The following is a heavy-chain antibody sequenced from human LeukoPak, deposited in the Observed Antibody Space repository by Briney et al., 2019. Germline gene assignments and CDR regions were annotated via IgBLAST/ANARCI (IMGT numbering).Heavy chain of an antibody. J-gene: IGHJ4*02. CDR3: ARQIGERPY. CDR2: IYPGESP. D-gene: IGHD3-10*01. Sequence: PSETLSLTCTVSGDSVSSSAWCTWVRQPPGEGLEWIGEIYPGESPNYNPSLKSRVTISIDKSNNQFSLKLTSVTAADTAVYYCARQIGERPYWGRGALVTVSS. CDR1: GDSVSSSAW. V-gene: IGHV4-4*02.